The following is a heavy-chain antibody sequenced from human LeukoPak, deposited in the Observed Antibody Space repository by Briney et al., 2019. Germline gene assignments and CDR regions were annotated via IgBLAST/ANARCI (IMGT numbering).Heavy chain of an antibody. J-gene: IGHJ4*02. Sequence: SETLSLTCAVYGGSFSGYYWSWIRQPPGKGLEWIGEINHSGSTNYNPSLKSRVTISVDTSKNQLSLKLSSVTAADTAVYYCARGSRSSTSCYLNYWGQGTLVIVSS. V-gene: IGHV4-34*01. D-gene: IGHD2-2*01. CDR2: INHSGST. CDR3: ARGSRSSTSCYLNY. CDR1: GGSFSGYY.